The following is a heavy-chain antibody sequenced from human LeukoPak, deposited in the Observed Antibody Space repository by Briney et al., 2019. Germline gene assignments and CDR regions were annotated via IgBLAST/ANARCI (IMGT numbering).Heavy chain of an antibody. CDR3: TTEHITMIDPYFDY. CDR2: IKSKTDGGTT. J-gene: IGHJ4*02. V-gene: IGHV3-15*01. Sequence: GGSLRLSCAASGFTFSNAWMSWVRQAPGKGLEWVGRIKSKTDGGTTDYAAPVKGRFTISRDDSKNTLYLQMNSLKTEDTAVYYCTTEHITMIDPYFDYWGQGTLVTVSS. CDR1: GFTFSNAW. D-gene: IGHD3-22*01.